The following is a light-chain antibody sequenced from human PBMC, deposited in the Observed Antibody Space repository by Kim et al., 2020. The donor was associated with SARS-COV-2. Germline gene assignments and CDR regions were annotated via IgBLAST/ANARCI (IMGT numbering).Light chain of an antibody. CDR1: KLGDKY. V-gene: IGLV3-1*01. Sequence: VSPGQTASITCSGDKLGDKYVCWYQQKPGQSPVRVIYEDSRRPSGIPERFLGSNSGNTATLTISGTQAMDEADYYCQAWDSGTGVFGGGTQLTVL. CDR2: EDS. J-gene: IGLJ3*02. CDR3: QAWDSGTGV.